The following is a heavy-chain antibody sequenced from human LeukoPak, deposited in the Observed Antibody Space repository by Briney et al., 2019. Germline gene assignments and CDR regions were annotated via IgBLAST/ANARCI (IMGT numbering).Heavy chain of an antibody. D-gene: IGHD2-21*02. CDR1: GGSISSSSYY. J-gene: IGHJ3*02. CDR3: ARETVVVTARDAFDI. CDR2: IYYSGNT. V-gene: IGHV4-39*02. Sequence: SETLSLTCTVSGGSISSSSYYWGWIRQPPGKGLEWIGSIYYSGNTYYNPSLKSRITISVDTSKDQFSLKLSSVTAADTAVYYCARETVVVTARDAFDIWGQGTMVTVSS.